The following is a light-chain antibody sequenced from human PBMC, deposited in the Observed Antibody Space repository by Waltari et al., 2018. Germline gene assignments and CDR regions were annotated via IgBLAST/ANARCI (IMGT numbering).Light chain of an antibody. CDR2: DAS. V-gene: IGKV3-11*01. CDR1: QSVSSY. J-gene: IGKJ3*01. Sequence: EIVLTQSPVTLSLSPGESATLSCRASQSVSSYLAWYQQKPGQAPRLLIYDASNRASGIPARSSGSGSGTDFTLTISSLEPEDFAVYYCQQRDNWPPVGTFGPGTKVEIK. CDR3: QQRDNWPPVGT.